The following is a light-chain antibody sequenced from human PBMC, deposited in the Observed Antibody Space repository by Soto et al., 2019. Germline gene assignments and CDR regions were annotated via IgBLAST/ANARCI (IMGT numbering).Light chain of an antibody. J-gene: IGLJ1*01. Sequence: QSALTQPASVFGSPGQSITFSCTGTSSDVGGYNFVSWYQQHPGKAPKLMIYEVSSRPSGVSNRFSGSKSGNTASLTISGLQPEEEADYYCSSYTTSTTVVFGTGTKFTVL. CDR3: SSYTTSTTVV. CDR2: EVS. V-gene: IGLV2-14*03. CDR1: SSDVGGYNF.